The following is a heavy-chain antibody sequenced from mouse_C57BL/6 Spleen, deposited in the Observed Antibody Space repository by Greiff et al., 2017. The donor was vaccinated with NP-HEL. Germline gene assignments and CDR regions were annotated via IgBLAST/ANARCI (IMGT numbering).Heavy chain of an antibody. CDR3: ARWYYDGYYFYYAMDY. CDR2: IYPGSGNT. Sequence: QVQLKQSGAELVRPGASVKLSCKASGYTFTDYYINWVKQRPGQGLEWIARIYPGSGNTYYNEKFKGKATLTAEKSSSTAYMQLSSLTSEDSAVYFCARWYYDGYYFYYAMDYWGQGTSVTVSS. J-gene: IGHJ4*01. V-gene: IGHV1-76*01. CDR1: GYTFTDYY. D-gene: IGHD2-3*01.